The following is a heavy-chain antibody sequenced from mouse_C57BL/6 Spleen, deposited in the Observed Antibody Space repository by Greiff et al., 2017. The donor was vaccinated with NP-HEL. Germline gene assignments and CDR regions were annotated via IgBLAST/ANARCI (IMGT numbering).Heavy chain of an antibody. D-gene: IGHD2-14*01. CDR1: GYTFTNYW. J-gene: IGHJ2*01. Sequence: QVQLQQSGAELVRPGTSVKMSCKASGYTFTNYWIGWAKQRPGHGLEWIGDIYPGGGYTNYNEKFKGKATLTAGKSSSTAYMQFSSLTSEDSAIYYCARTGSDEGTFDCWGQGTTLTVSS. CDR3: ARTGSDEGTFDC. V-gene: IGHV1-63*01. CDR2: IYPGGGYT.